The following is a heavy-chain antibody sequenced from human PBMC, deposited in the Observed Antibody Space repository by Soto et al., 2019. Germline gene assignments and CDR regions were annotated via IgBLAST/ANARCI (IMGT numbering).Heavy chain of an antibody. CDR3: ARSRRGAVATFDL. CDR1: GASVSSGGYY. V-gene: IGHV4-31*03. CDR2: IYNSGLI. D-gene: IGHD2-15*01. Sequence: PSETLSLTCTVSGASVSSGGYYWSWIRQHPEKGLEWTGYIYNSGLISYNPSLKSRIVVSRDTSRNQLSLKVTSVTAADTAVYFCARSRRGAVATFDLWGQGTPVTVSS. J-gene: IGHJ4*02.